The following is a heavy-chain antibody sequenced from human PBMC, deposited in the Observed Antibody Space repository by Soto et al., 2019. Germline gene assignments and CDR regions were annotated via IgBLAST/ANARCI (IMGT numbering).Heavy chain of an antibody. CDR3: ARPNYYYDSSGFAAVGFDY. D-gene: IGHD3-22*01. V-gene: IGHV3-33*01. CDR1: GFTFSSYG. CDR2: IWYDGSNK. Sequence: GGSLRLSCAASGFTFSSYGMHWVRQAPGKGLEWVAVIWYDGSNKYYADSVKGRFTISRDNSKNTLYLQMNSLRAEDTAVYYCARPNYYYDSSGFAAVGFDYWGQGTLVTVSS. J-gene: IGHJ4*02.